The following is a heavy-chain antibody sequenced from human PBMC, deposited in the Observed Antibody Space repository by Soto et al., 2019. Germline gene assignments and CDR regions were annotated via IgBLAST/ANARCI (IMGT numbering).Heavy chain of an antibody. CDR1: GFTFSSYA. Sequence: GGSLRLSCAASGFTFSSYAMYWVRQAPGKGLEWVALISYDGSNKYDADSVKGRFTISRDNSKNTLYLQMNSLRAEDTAVYYCARDRFFRHQLVHNWFDPWGQGTLVTVSS. CDR2: ISYDGSNK. D-gene: IGHD6-13*01. CDR3: ARDRFFRHQLVHNWFDP. J-gene: IGHJ5*02. V-gene: IGHV3-30-3*01.